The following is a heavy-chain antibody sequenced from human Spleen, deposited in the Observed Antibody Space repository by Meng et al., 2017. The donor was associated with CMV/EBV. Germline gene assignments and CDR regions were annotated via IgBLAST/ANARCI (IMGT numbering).Heavy chain of an antibody. Sequence: SETLSVSGSVSGGSISSSSYYWGWISQPPGKGLEWIGRIYYSGSTYYNPSLKSRVTISVDTSKNQFSLKLSSVTAADTAVYYCARYTMIVVAPDYWGQGTLVTVSS. CDR2: IYYSGST. CDR3: ARYTMIVVAPDY. J-gene: IGHJ4*02. D-gene: IGHD3-22*01. CDR1: GGSISSSSYY. V-gene: IGHV4-39*01.